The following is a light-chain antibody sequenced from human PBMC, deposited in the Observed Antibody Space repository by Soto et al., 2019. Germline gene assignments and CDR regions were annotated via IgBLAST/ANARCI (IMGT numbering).Light chain of an antibody. Sequence: QSVLTQPPSVSGAPGQRVTISCTGSSSNIGAGYDVHWYQQLPGTAPKLLIYGNSNRPSGVPDRFSGSKSGTSASLAITGPQAEDKDDYYCQSYDSSLSGWVFGGGTKHTVL. CDR3: QSYDSSLSGWV. J-gene: IGLJ3*02. CDR1: SSNIGAGYD. CDR2: GNS. V-gene: IGLV1-40*01.